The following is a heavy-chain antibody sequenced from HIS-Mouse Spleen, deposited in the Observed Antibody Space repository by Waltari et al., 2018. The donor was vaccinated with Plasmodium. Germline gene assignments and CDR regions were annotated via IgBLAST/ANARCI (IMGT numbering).Heavy chain of an antibody. CDR1: GGSFSGYY. J-gene: IGHJ4*02. D-gene: IGHD3-10*01. V-gene: IGHV4-34*01. CDR3: AGSGSGSYYY. Sequence: QVQLQQWGAGLLKPSETLSLTCAVYGGSFSGYYWSWIRQPPGKGLERSGEINHSGSTNYNPSRKSRVTISVDTSKNQSPLKLNSVTAADTAVYYCAGSGSGSYYYWGQGTLVTVSS. CDR2: INHSGST.